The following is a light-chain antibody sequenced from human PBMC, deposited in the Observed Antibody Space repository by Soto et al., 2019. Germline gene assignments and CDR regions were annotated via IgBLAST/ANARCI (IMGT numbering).Light chain of an antibody. Sequence: ERVMTQSPATMSVSPGERATLSCRASQSVSRNLAWYQQRPGQAPRLLIYGASTRATGIPARFSGSGSGTDFSLTVSSLQSEDFAIYYCQQYNTWPATFGGGTKVEIK. V-gene: IGKV3D-15*01. CDR3: QQYNTWPAT. J-gene: IGKJ4*01. CDR2: GAS. CDR1: QSVSRN.